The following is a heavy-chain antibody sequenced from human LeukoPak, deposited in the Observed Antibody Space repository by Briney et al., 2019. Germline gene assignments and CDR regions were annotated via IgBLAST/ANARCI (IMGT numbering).Heavy chain of an antibody. CDR2: IYYSGST. V-gene: IGHV4-31*03. CDR1: GGSISSGGYY. D-gene: IGHD6-19*01. J-gene: IGHJ4*02. Sequence: SETLSLTCTVSGGSISSGGYYWSWIRQHPGKGLEWIGYIYYSGSTHYDPSLRSRVTISEDTSKNQFSLKLTSVTAADTAVYYCARNVGWYSHDSWGQGTLVTVSS. CDR3: ARNVGWYSHDS.